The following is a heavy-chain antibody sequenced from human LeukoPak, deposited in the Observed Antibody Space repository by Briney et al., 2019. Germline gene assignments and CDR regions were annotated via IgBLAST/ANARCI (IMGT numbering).Heavy chain of an antibody. D-gene: IGHD1-26*01. Sequence: SETLSLTCTVSGGSISSGGYYWSWIRQPPGKGLEWIGYIYHSGSTYYNPSLKSRVTISVDRSKNQFSLKLSSVTAADTAVYYCARDIQPGPRGSYYYFDYWGQGTLVTVSS. CDR2: IYHSGST. CDR1: GGSISSGGYY. J-gene: IGHJ4*02. V-gene: IGHV4-30-2*01. CDR3: ARDIQPGPRGSYYYFDY.